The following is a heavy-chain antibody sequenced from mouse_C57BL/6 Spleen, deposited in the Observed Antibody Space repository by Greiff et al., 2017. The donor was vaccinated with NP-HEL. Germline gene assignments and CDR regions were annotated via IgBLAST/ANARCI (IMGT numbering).Heavy chain of an antibody. J-gene: IGHJ4*01. D-gene: IGHD2-1*01. Sequence: VQLQESGPGLVAPSQSLSITCTASGFSLTSYGVSWVRQPPGKGLEWLGVIWGDGSTNYHSALISRLSISKDNSKSQVFLKLNRLQTDDTATYYCANDNGHYRAYAMGYWGKGTSVTVSS. CDR1: GFSLTSYG. CDR3: ANDNGHYRAYAMGY. V-gene: IGHV2-3*01. CDR2: IWGDGST.